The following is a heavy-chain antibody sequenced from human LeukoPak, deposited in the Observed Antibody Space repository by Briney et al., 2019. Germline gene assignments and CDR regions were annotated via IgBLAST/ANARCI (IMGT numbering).Heavy chain of an antibody. CDR3: AKDSRWQQLNGLIDY. D-gene: IGHD6-13*01. Sequence: GGSLRLSCAASGFTFSSYGMHWVRQAPGKGLEWVAVISYDGSNKYYADSVKGRFTISRDNSKNTLYLQMNSLRAEDTAVYYCAKDSRWQQLNGLIDYWGQGTLVTVSS. V-gene: IGHV3-30*18. CDR1: GFTFSSYG. J-gene: IGHJ4*02. CDR2: ISYDGSNK.